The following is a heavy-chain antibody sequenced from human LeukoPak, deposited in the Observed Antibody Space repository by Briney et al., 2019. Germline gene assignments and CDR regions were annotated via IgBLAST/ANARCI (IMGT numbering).Heavy chain of an antibody. J-gene: IGHJ4*02. D-gene: IGHD3-22*01. CDR1: GYTFTGYY. CDR3: ARGRYYYDSSGYYHFDY. V-gene: IGHV1-2*02. Sequence: GASVKVSCKASGYTFTGYYMHWVRQAPGQGLEWMGWINPNSGGTNYAQKFQGRVTMTRDTSISTAYMELSRLRSDDTAVYYCARGRYYYDSSGYYHFDYWGQGTLVTVS. CDR2: INPNSGGT.